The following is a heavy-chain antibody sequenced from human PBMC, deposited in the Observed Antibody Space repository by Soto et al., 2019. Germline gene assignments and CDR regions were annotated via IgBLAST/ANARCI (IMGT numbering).Heavy chain of an antibody. J-gene: IGHJ4*02. CDR3: TRLADCSGGSCFDY. V-gene: IGHV3-73*02. CDR2: IRSKANSYAT. CDR1: GFTFSGSA. Sequence: EVQLVESGGGLVQPGGSLKLSCAASGFTFSGSAMHWVRQASGKGLEWVGRIRSKANSYATAYAASVKGRFTISRDDSKNTAYLQMNSLKTEDTAVYYCTRLADCSGGSCFDYWDQGTLVTVSS. D-gene: IGHD2-15*01.